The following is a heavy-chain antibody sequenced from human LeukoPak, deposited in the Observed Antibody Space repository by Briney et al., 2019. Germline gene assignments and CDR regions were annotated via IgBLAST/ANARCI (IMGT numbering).Heavy chain of an antibody. V-gene: IGHV4-39*07. CDR2: IYYSGST. D-gene: IGHD2-2*01. J-gene: IGHJ3*02. CDR3: ARDIVIIPAAISATPVDAFDI. Sequence: SETLSLTCTVSGVSISSSSFYWGWIRQPPGKGLEWIGSIYYSGSTYYNPSLKSRVTISVDTSKNQFSLKLSSVTAADTAVYYCARDIVIIPAAISATPVDAFDIWGPGTMVTVSS. CDR1: GVSISSSSFY.